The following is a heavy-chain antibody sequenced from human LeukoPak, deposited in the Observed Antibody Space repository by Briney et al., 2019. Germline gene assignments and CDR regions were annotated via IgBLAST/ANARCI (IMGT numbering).Heavy chain of an antibody. J-gene: IGHJ4*02. CDR3: AREDLGAAYFDF. D-gene: IGHD3-16*01. V-gene: IGHV6-1*01. CDR1: GDSVSTNNVA. Sequence: SQTLSLTCAISGDSVSTNNVARNWIRQSPSRGLEWLGRTYYRSKWYNDYAVSVKSRITINPDTSKNQFSLQLNSVTPDDTAVYYCAREDLGAAYFDFWGQGTLVTVSS. CDR2: TYYRSKWYN.